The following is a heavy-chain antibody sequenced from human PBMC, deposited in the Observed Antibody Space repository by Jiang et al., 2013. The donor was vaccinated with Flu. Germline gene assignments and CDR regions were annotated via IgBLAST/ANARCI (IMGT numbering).Heavy chain of an antibody. V-gene: IGHV4-31*03. J-gene: IGHJ3*02. Sequence: GLVKPSQTLSLTCTVSGDSISTNGIYWSWIRQHPGKGLEWIGYIYYSGTTYYNPSLESRVTISVDTSKNQFSLKLSSLTAADTAVYYCARTTVKAFDIWGQGTVVIVSS. CDR2: IYYSGTT. D-gene: IGHD4-17*01. CDR1: GDSISTNGIY. CDR3: ARTTVKAFDI.